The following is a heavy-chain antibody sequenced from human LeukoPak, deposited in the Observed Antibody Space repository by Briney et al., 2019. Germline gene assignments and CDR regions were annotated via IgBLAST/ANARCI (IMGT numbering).Heavy chain of an antibody. CDR1: GFTFSNAW. CDR3: TTDLMLLWFGELSQALDY. D-gene: IGHD3-10*01. CDR2: IKSKTGGGTT. Sequence: GGSLRLSCAASGFTFSNAWMSWVRQAPGKGLEWVGRIKSKTGGGTTDYAAPVKGRFTISRDDSKNTLYLQMNSLKTEDTAVYYCTTDLMLLWFGELSQALDYWGQGTLVTVSS. J-gene: IGHJ4*02. V-gene: IGHV3-15*01.